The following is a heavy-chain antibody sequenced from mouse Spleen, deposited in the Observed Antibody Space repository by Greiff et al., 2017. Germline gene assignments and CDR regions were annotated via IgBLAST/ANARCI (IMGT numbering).Heavy chain of an antibody. J-gene: IGHJ4*01. Sequence: VQLQQSGAELAKPGASVKMSCKASGYTFTSYWMHWVKQRPGQGLEWIGYINPSTGYTEYNQKFKSKATLTVDKSSSTAYMQLSSLTSEDSAVYYCAGQTARATRAMDYWGQGTSVTVSS. D-gene: IGHD3-2*01. CDR1: GYTFTSYW. V-gene: IGHV1-7*01. CDR3: AGQTARATRAMDY. CDR2: INPSTGYT.